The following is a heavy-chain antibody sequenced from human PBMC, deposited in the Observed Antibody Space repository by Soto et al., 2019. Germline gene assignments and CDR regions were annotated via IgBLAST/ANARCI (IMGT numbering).Heavy chain of an antibody. D-gene: IGHD5-12*01. CDR3: LRLGLSGGGYLSYYYYGMDI. J-gene: IGHJ6*02. Sequence: GESLKISCKGSGCSFTKYWIGWVRQMPGKGLEWMAIIYPDESDTRYSPSFQGQVTISADNSISTAYLQWSSLKAADTAMYFFLRLGLSGGGYLSYYYYGMDIWGQGTTVTGLL. CDR2: IYPDESDT. V-gene: IGHV5-51*01. CDR1: GCSFTKYW.